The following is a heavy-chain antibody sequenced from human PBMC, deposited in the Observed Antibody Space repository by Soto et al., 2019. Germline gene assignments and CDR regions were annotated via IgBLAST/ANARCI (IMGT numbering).Heavy chain of an antibody. CDR2: INPSGGST. Sequence: VKVSCKASGYTFTSYYMHWVRQAPGQGLEWMGIINPSGGSTSYAQKFQGRVTMTRDTSTSTVYMELSSLRSEDTAVYYCARALGGYDPYYYYYYMDVWGKGTTVTVSS. CDR1: GYTFTSYY. V-gene: IGHV1-46*03. J-gene: IGHJ6*03. D-gene: IGHD5-12*01. CDR3: ARALGGYDPYYYYYYMDV.